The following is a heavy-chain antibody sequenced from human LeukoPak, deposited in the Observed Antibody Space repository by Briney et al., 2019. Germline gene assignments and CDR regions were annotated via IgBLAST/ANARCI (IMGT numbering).Heavy chain of an antibody. Sequence: SETLSLTCTVSGGSISSYYWGWIRQPPGKGLEWIGSIYYSGSTYYNPSLKSRVTISVDTSKNQFSLKLSSVTAADTAVYYCARVRRITMIVGLGYYFDYWGQGTLVTVSS. V-gene: IGHV4-39*07. CDR2: IYYSGST. CDR1: GGSISSYY. J-gene: IGHJ4*02. D-gene: IGHD3-22*01. CDR3: ARVRRITMIVGLGYYFDY.